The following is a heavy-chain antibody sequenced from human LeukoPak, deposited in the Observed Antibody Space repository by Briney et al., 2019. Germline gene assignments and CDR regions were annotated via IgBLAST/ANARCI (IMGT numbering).Heavy chain of an antibody. V-gene: IGHV3-21*04. J-gene: IGHJ4*02. D-gene: IGHD2/OR15-2a*01. CDR2: ITSRSDYI. Sequence: GGSLRLSCVASGFVFSSHFMHWVRQAPGKGLEWVSSITSRSDYIFYADSVKGRFTISRDNSRNTLYLQMNSLRAEDTAVYYCARSGLSRFGFWGQGTLVTVSS. CDR1: GFVFSSHF. CDR3: ARSGLSRFGF.